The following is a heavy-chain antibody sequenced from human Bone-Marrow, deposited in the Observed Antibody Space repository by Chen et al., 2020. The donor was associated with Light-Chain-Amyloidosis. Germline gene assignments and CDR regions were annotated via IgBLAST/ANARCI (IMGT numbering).Heavy chain of an antibody. V-gene: IGHV1-69*06. J-gene: IGHJ6*02. Sequence: QVQLVQSGAEVKKPGSSVKVSCKASGGTFSSYAISWVRQAPGQGLEWMGGIIPIFGTANYAQKFQGRVTITADKSTSTAYMELSSLRSEDTAVYYCARYLGWDRIAGYYYGMDVWGQGTTVTVSS. D-gene: IGHD6-13*01. CDR1: GGTFSSYA. CDR2: IIPIFGTA. CDR3: ARYLGWDRIAGYYYGMDV.